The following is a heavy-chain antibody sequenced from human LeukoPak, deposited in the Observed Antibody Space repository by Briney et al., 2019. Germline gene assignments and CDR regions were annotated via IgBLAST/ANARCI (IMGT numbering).Heavy chain of an antibody. V-gene: IGHV3-9*01. Sequence: GRSLRLSCAASGFTFDDYAMHWVRQAPGKGLEWVSGISWNSGSIGYADSVKGRFTISRDNAKNSLYLQMNSLRAEDTAVYYCAREGCSGGSCYHNWFDPWGQGTLVTVSS. CDR2: ISWNSGSI. CDR1: GFTFDDYA. J-gene: IGHJ5*02. D-gene: IGHD2-15*01. CDR3: AREGCSGGSCYHNWFDP.